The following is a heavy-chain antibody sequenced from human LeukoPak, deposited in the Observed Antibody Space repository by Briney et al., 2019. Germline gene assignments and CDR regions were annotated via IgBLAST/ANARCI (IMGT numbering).Heavy chain of an antibody. Sequence: SQTLSLTCTVSGGSISSGSYYWSWIRQPAGKGLEWIGRIYTSGSTNYNPSLKSRVTISVDTSKNQFSLKLSSVTAADTAVYYCARALSWGYSSFDYWGQGTLATVSS. CDR2: IYTSGST. V-gene: IGHV4-61*02. CDR1: GGSISSGSYY. D-gene: IGHD3-16*01. J-gene: IGHJ4*02. CDR3: ARALSWGYSSFDY.